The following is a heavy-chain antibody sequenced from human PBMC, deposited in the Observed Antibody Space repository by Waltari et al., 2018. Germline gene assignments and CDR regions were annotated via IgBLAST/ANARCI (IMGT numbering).Heavy chain of an antibody. V-gene: IGHV4-39*02. CDR1: GGSISSSSYY. D-gene: IGHD6-19*01. Sequence: QLQLQESGPGLVKPSETLSLTCTVSGGSISSSSYYWGWIRQPPGKGLEWIGSIYYSGSTYYNPSLKSRVTISVDTSKNQFSLKLSSVTAADTAVYYCAREVRRLVGYDAFDIWGQGTMVTVSS. CDR3: AREVRRLVGYDAFDI. J-gene: IGHJ3*02. CDR2: IYYSGST.